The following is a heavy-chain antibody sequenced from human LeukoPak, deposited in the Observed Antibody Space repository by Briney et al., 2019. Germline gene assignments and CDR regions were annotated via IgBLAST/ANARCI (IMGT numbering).Heavy chain of an antibody. J-gene: IGHJ3*02. V-gene: IGHV4-61*02. D-gene: IGHD5-24*01. CDR1: GGSISGGRYY. Sequence: SETLSLTCTVSGGSISGGRYYWSWIRQPAGKGLDWMGRMYTSGSTNYNPSLKSRVTISVETSKNQFSLKLSSVTAADTAVYYCAKDSDGYNLLGWANAFDIWGQGTMVTVSS. CDR2: MYTSGST. CDR3: AKDSDGYNLLGWANAFDI.